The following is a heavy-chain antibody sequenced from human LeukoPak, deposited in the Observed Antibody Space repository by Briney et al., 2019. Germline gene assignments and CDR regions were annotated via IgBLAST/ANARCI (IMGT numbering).Heavy chain of an antibody. CDR2: ISGSGGST. J-gene: IGHJ4*02. Sequence: GGSLRLSCAASGFTFSSYAMSWVRQAPGKGLEWVSAISGSGGSTYYADSVKGRFTISRDNSKNTLYLQMNSLRAKDTAVYYCAKEDQYYDFWSGPLTNYFDYWGQGTLVTVSS. V-gene: IGHV3-23*01. CDR3: AKEDQYYDFWSGPLTNYFDY. D-gene: IGHD3-3*01. CDR1: GFTFSSYA.